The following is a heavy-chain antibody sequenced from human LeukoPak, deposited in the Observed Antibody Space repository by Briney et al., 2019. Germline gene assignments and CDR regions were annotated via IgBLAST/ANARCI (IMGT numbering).Heavy chain of an antibody. CDR2: IYHSGST. J-gene: IGHJ6*03. D-gene: IGHD7-27*01. CDR3: ARQTGAYYYYMDV. Sequence: PSETLSLTCSVSAYSISSGHYWGWIRQPPGKGLEWIGNIYHSGSTFYNPSLKSRVTISVDTSKNQFSLRLTSVTAADTAVYYCARQTGAYYYYMDVWGKGTTVTVSS. V-gene: IGHV4-38-2*02. CDR1: AYSISSGHY.